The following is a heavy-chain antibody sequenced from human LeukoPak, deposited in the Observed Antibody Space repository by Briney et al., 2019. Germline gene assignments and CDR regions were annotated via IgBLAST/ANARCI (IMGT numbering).Heavy chain of an antibody. CDR3: ARDSGGPYWYYYGMDV. V-gene: IGHV4-59*01. D-gene: IGHD2-8*02. CDR1: PGSITGYY. J-gene: IGHJ6*02. CDR2: IYYSGTT. Sequence: PSETLSLTCNVSPGSITGYYFTWIRRPPGKGLEWLGFIYYSGTTNYSPSFKSRLTMSLDTSKNQVSLRLTPVTAADTAVYYCARDSGGPYWYYYGMDVWGRGTTVTVSS.